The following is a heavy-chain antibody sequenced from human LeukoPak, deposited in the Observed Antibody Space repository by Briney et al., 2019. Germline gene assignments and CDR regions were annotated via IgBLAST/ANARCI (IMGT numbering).Heavy chain of an antibody. CDR1: GFTLSGYG. Sequence: GGSLRLSCAASGFTLSGYGMNWVRQAPGKGLEWVSYISSSGSTIYYADSVKGRFTISRDNAKNSLYLQMNSLRAEDTAVYYCAREYYGGIDYWGQGTLVTVSS. CDR2: ISSSGSTI. CDR3: AREYYGGIDY. J-gene: IGHJ4*02. D-gene: IGHD3-10*01. V-gene: IGHV3-48*04.